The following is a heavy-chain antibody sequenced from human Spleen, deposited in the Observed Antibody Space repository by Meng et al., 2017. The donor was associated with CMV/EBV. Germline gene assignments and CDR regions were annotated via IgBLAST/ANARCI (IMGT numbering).Heavy chain of an antibody. CDR2: IYYSGST. CDR1: GGSISSGDYY. CDR3: ARLYDSSGYYSGYFDY. V-gene: IGHV4-30-4*08. J-gene: IGHJ4*02. Sequence: QVQLQESGPGLVKPSQTLSLTCTVSGGSISSGDYYWSWIRQPPGKGLEWIGYIYYSGSTYYNPSLKSRVTISVDTSKNQFSLKLSSVTAADTAVYYCARLYDSSGYYSGYFDYWGQGTLVTVSS. D-gene: IGHD3-22*01.